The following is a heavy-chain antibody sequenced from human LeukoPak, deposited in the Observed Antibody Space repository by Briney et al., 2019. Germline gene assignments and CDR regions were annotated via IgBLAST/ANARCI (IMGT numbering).Heavy chain of an antibody. CDR1: GGSISSSNW. D-gene: IGHD3-16*02. Sequence: PSETLSLTCAVSGGSISSSNWWSWVRQPPGKGLEWIGEIYHSESTNYNPSLKSRVTISVDTSKNQFSLKLSSVTAADTAVYYCARESFKPNYYYYGMDVWGQGTTVTVSS. V-gene: IGHV4-4*02. J-gene: IGHJ6*02. CDR2: IYHSEST. CDR3: ARESFKPNYYYYGMDV.